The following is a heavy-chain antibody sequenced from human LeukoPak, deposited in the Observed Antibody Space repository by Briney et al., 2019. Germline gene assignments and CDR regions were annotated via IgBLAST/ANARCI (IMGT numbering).Heavy chain of an antibody. Sequence: ASVKVSCKASGYTFTGYYIHWVRQAPGQGLEWMGWINPNNGGTNYAQKFQGRVTMTRDTSISTAYMELNRLRSDDTAVYYCAKAMIVVVPFDYWGQGTLVTVSS. V-gene: IGHV1-2*02. CDR3: AKAMIVVVPFDY. J-gene: IGHJ4*02. CDR1: GYTFTGYY. CDR2: INPNNGGT. D-gene: IGHD3-22*01.